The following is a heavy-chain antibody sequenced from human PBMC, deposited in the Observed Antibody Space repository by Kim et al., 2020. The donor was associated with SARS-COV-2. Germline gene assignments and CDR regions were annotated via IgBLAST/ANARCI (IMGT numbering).Heavy chain of an antibody. J-gene: IGHJ6*02. D-gene: IGHD2-2*01. V-gene: IGHV3-53*01. CDR1: GFTVSSNY. CDR2: IYSGGST. CDR3: ARDQGVVGGYGMDV. Sequence: GGSLRLSCAASGFTVSSNYMSWVRQAPGKGLEWVSVIYSGGSTYYADSVKGRFTISRDNSKNTLYLQMNSLRAEDTAVYYCARDQGVVGGYGMDVWGQGTTVTVSS.